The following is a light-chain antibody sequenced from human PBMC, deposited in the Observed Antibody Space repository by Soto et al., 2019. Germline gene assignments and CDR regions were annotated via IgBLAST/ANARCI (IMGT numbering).Light chain of an antibody. CDR1: SSDVGGYHY. Sequence: QSALTQPRSVSGSPGQSVTVSCTGTSSDVGGYHYVYWYQQHPGKAPKLMISDDSTRPSGVPDRFSGSKSGNTASLTISGLQAEDEADYYCCSYAGSYTFVFGGGTKLTVL. V-gene: IGLV2-11*01. CDR2: DDS. J-gene: IGLJ3*02. CDR3: CSYAGSYTFV.